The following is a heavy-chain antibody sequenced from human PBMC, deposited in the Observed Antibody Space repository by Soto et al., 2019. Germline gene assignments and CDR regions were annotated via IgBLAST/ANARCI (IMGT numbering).Heavy chain of an antibody. J-gene: IGHJ5*02. CDR3: ARARPTIVEMATLSPGRFDP. CDR2: IYYSGST. V-gene: IGHV4-30-4*01. CDR1: GGSISSGDYY. D-gene: IGHD2-15*01. Sequence: KTSETLSLTCTVSGGSISSGDYYWSWIRQPPGKGLEWIGYIYYSGSTYYNPSLKSRVTISVDTSKNQFSLKLSSVTAADTAVYYCARARPTIVEMATLSPGRFDPWGQGTLVTVSS.